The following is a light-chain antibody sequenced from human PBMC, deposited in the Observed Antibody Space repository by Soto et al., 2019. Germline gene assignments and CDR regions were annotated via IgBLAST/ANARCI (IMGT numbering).Light chain of an antibody. V-gene: IGKV1-5*03. J-gene: IGKJ1*01. CDR3: QQYNSYSWT. Sequence: QSPSTLSASVGDRVTITCXASQSISSWLAWYQQKPGKAPKLLIYKASSLESGVPSRFSGSGSGTEFTLTISSLQPDDFATYYCQQYNSYSWTFGQGTKVEIK. CDR1: QSISSW. CDR2: KAS.